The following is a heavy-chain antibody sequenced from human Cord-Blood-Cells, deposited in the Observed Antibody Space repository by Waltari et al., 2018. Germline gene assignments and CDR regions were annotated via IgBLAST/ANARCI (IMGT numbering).Heavy chain of an antibody. CDR1: GGSISSYY. Sequence: GLVKPSETLSLTCTVSGGSISSYYWSWIRQPPGKGLEWIGYIYYSGSTNYNPSLKSRVTISVDTSKNQFSLKLSSVTAADTAVYYCARVKRYNWNYLKHDAFDIWGQGTMVTVSS. CDR3: ARVKRYNWNYLKHDAFDI. CDR2: IYYSGST. D-gene: IGHD1-7*01. V-gene: IGHV4-59*01. J-gene: IGHJ3*02.